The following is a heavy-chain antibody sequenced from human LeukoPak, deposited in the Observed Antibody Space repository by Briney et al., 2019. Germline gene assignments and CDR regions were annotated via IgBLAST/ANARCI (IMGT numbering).Heavy chain of an antibody. J-gene: IGHJ6*02. V-gene: IGHV1-2*02. D-gene: IGHD2-2*01. CDR3: ARDHCASSGCYEYYYYGVDV. CDR2: INPNSGGT. CDR1: GYTFTDYY. Sequence: RASVKVSCKASGYTFTDYYIQWVRQAPGQGLEWMGWINPNSGGTNSAQKFQGRVTMTRGTSVSTAYMELSRLRSDDTAVYYCARDHCASSGCYEYYYYGVDVWGQGTTVTVS.